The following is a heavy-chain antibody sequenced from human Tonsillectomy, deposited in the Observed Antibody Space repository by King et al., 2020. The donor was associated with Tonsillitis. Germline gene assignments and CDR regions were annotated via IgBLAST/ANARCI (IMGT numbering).Heavy chain of an antibody. CDR3: ARDPRLHSDWLDYLDY. Sequence: VQLVESGGGVVQPGRSLRLSCAASGFTFSNYGMHWVRQAPGKGLEWVALIWFDERKEYYADSVKGRFTISRDNSKNTLYLEMNSLKADDTAVYYCARDPRLHSDWLDYLDYWSQGTLVTVSS. CDR2: IWFDERKE. D-gene: IGHD3-9*01. CDR1: GFTFSNYG. V-gene: IGHV3-33*01. J-gene: IGHJ4*02.